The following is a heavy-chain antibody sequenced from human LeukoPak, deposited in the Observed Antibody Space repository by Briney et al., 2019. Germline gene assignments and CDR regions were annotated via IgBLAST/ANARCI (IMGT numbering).Heavy chain of an antibody. V-gene: IGHV3-11*01. J-gene: IGHJ4*02. D-gene: IGHD2-2*01. CDR1: GFYFSDFY. CDR3: AREASCSSTTCYFDY. Sequence: GGSLRLSCAASGFYFSDFYMSWIRQAPGKGLEWLSSISLSGSTITYAASVKGRVTVSRDNAKDSVVLHILSLRADDTAVYYCAREASCSSTTCYFDYWGQGTLVTVSS. CDR2: ISLSGSTI.